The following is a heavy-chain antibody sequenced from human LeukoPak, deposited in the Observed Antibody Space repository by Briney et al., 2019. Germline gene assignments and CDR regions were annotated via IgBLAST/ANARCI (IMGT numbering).Heavy chain of an antibody. V-gene: IGHV3-9*01. CDR3: AMDSSGWSN. J-gene: IGHJ4*02. Sequence: GGSLRLSCAASGFTFDDYAMHWVRQAPGKGLEWVSGISWNSGSIGYADSVKGRFTISRDNAKNSLYLQMNSLRAEDTALYYCAMDSSGWSNWGQGTLVTVSS. CDR1: GFTFDDYA. D-gene: IGHD6-19*01. CDR2: ISWNSGSI.